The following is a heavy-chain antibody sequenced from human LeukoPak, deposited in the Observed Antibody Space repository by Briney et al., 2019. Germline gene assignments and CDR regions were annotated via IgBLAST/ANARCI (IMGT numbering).Heavy chain of an antibody. D-gene: IGHD3-10*01. Sequence: ASVKVSCKASGYTFTGYYMHWVRQAPGQGLEWMGWISAYNGNTNYAQKLQGRVTMTTDTSTSTAYMELRSLRSDDTAVYYCARDGGFGELRFDPWGQGTLVTVSS. CDR2: ISAYNGNT. CDR1: GYTFTGYY. J-gene: IGHJ5*02. CDR3: ARDGGFGELRFDP. V-gene: IGHV1-18*04.